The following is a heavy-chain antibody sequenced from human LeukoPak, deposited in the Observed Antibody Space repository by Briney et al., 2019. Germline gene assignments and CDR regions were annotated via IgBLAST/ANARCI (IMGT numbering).Heavy chain of an antibody. CDR1: GDSVSINSAA. V-gene: IGHV6-1*01. CDR2: TYYRSKWNN. Sequence: SQTLSLTFAISGDSVSINSAAWSWIRQSPSRGLEWLGRTYYRSKWNNNYAISVKSRITINPDTPKNQFSLQLNSVTPEDTGVYYCARARGYFDLWGRGTLVTVSS. D-gene: IGHD3-10*01. CDR3: ARARGYFDL. J-gene: IGHJ2*01.